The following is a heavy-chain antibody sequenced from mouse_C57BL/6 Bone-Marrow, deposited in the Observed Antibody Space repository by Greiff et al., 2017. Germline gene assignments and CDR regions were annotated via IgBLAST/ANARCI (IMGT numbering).Heavy chain of an antibody. Sequence: EVQLQQSGPELVKPGASVKISCKASGYTFTDYYMNWVKQSHGKSLEWIGDINPNNGGTSYNQKFKGKATLTVDKSSSTAYMELRSLTSEDSAGYYCARGSNAMDYCCQGNSVTVTS. J-gene: IGHJ4*01. CDR2: INPNNGGT. V-gene: IGHV1-26*01. CDR3: ARGSNAMDY. CDR1: GYTFTDYY.